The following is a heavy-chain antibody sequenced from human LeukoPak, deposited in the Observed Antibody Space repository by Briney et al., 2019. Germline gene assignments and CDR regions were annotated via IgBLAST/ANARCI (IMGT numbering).Heavy chain of an antibody. Sequence: SQTLSLTCTVSGGSISSGDYYWSWIRQPPGKGLEWIGYIYYIGNTFYNPSLKSRVTISIDTSKNQFSLKLSSVTAADTAVYYCASAYCGGDCTPYWYFDLWGRGTLVTVSS. CDR3: ASAYCGGDCTPYWYFDL. CDR2: IYYIGNT. D-gene: IGHD2-21*02. CDR1: GGSISSGDYY. J-gene: IGHJ2*01. V-gene: IGHV4-30-4*01.